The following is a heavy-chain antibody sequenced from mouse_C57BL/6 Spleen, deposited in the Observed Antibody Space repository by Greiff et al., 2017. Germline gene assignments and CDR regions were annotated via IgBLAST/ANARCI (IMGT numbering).Heavy chain of an antibody. CDR3: ARHENYYYVAWFAY. CDR1: GYTFTEYT. CDR2: FYPGSGSI. V-gene: IGHV1-62-2*01. J-gene: IGHJ3*01. D-gene: IGHD2-4*01. Sequence: QVQLQQSGAELVKPGASVKLSCKASGYTFTEYTIHWVKQRSGQGLGWIGWFYPGSGSIKYNEKFKDKATLNADKSASTVYMGLSRLTSEDSAVYFCARHENYYYVAWFAYWGQGTLVTVSA.